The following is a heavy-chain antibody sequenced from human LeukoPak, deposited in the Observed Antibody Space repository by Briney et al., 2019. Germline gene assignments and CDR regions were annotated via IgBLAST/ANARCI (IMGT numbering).Heavy chain of an antibody. D-gene: IGHD5-12*01. CDR2: IGWNSGSI. Sequence: GGSLRLSCAASGFTFDDYAMHWVRQAPGKGLEWVSGIGWNSGSIGYADSVKGRFTISRDNAKNSLYLQMNSLRAEDTALYYCAKGGYSGYAGPAFDIWGQGTMVTVSS. J-gene: IGHJ3*02. V-gene: IGHV3-9*01. CDR1: GFTFDDYA. CDR3: AKGGYSGYAGPAFDI.